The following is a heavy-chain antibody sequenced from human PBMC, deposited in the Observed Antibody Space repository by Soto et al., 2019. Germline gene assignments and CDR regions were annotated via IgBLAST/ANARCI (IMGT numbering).Heavy chain of an antibody. CDR3: ARGRSWYGMDV. D-gene: IGHD6-13*01. CDR2: INHSGST. J-gene: IGHJ6*02. CDR1: GGSFSGYY. V-gene: IGHV4-34*01. Sequence: QVQLQQWGAGLLKPSETLSLTCAVYGGSFSGYYWSWIRQPPGKGLEWIGEINHSGSTNYNPSLKRRVTISVDTSKSQFSLRLSSVTAADAAVYYCARGRSWYGMDVWGQGTTVTVSS.